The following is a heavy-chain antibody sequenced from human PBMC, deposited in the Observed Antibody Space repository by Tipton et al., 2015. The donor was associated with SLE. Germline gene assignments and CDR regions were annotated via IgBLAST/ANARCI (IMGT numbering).Heavy chain of an antibody. V-gene: IGHV1-46*01. CDR3: ARGLRIVVRGSAFDI. Sequence: QLVQSGAEVKKPGASVKVSCKASGYTFSSHYMHWVRQAPGQGLEWMGIINPGAGSTSYPQRFQGRVTMTRDTSTSTVYMALSSLRSEDAAAVFCARGLRIVVRGSAFDIWGQGTMVTVSP. D-gene: IGHD3-22*01. CDR2: INPGAGST. J-gene: IGHJ3*02. CDR1: GYTFSSHY.